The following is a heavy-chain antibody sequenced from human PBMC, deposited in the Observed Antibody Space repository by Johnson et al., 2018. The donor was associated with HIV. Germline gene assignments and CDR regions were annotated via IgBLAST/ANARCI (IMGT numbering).Heavy chain of an antibody. Sequence: EVQLVESGGGLVQPGGSLRLSCAASGFIVSSNYMNWVRQAPGKGLDWVSVIFSGGTTYYADSVNGRFTISRDNSKNTLYLQMNSLRAEDTAVYYCARALARLDAFDIWGQGTMVTVSS. V-gene: IGHV3-66*01. CDR1: GFIVSSNY. J-gene: IGHJ3*02. CDR3: ARALARLDAFDI. CDR2: IFSGGTT.